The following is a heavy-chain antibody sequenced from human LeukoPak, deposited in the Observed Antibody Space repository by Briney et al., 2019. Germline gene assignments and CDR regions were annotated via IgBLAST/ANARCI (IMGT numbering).Heavy chain of an antibody. CDR3: ARGRTGYSSGGEVGGPDAFDI. Sequence: GASVTVSCTASGGIFSTYAISWVRQAPGQGLEWMGGIIPIFGTANYAQKFQGRVTITADESTSTAYMELSSLRSEDTAVYYCARGRTGYSSGGEVGGPDAFDIWGQGTMVTVSS. J-gene: IGHJ3*02. CDR2: IIPIFGTA. D-gene: IGHD6-19*01. CDR1: GGIFSTYA. V-gene: IGHV1-69*01.